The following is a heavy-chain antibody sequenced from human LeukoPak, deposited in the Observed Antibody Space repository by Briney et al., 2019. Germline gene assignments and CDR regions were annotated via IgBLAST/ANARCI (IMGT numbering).Heavy chain of an antibody. CDR1: GFTFDDYA. V-gene: IGHV3-9*01. D-gene: IGHD6-13*01. CDR3: AKDIAAAGTNGF. J-gene: IGHJ4*02. Sequence: PGGSLRLSCAASGFTFDDYAMHWVRQAPGKGLEWVSGISWNSGSIGYADSVKGRFTISRDNAKNSLYLQMNSLRAEDTALYYCAKDIAAAGTNGFRGQGTLVTVSS. CDR2: ISWNSGSI.